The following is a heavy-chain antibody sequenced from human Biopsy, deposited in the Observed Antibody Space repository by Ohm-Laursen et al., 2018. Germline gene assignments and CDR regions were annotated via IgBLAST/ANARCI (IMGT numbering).Heavy chain of an antibody. Sequence: SETLSLTCAVYGESFNGYYWIWIRQTPGKGLEWIGEINHSGRTNYNPSLKSRVTISVDTSKNQFSLKVRSVTAADTAVYYCVRGVDYYDPYHYYALDVWGQGTTVTVSS. J-gene: IGHJ6*02. V-gene: IGHV4-34*01. CDR1: GESFNGYY. CDR3: VRGVDYYDPYHYYALDV. CDR2: INHSGRT. D-gene: IGHD3-22*01.